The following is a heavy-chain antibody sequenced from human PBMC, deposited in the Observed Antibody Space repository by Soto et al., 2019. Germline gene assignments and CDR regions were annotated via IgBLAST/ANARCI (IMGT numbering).Heavy chain of an antibody. CDR2: IGSGSTYK. J-gene: IGHJ3*02. Sequence: PGGSLRLSCAASGFTFSTYNMNWVRQAPGKGLEWVSSIGSGSTYKSYADSVKGRFTISRDNAKKSLYLQMNSLRAEDTAIYYCVKDPITVTVVVANSHHLDAFDIWGQGTMVTVSS. CDR1: GFTFSTYN. CDR3: VKDPITVTVVVANSHHLDAFDI. D-gene: IGHD3-22*01. V-gene: IGHV3-21*01.